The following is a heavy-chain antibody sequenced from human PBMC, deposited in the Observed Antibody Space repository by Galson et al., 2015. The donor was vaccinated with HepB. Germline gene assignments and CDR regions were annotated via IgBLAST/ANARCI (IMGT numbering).Heavy chain of an antibody. CDR2: ISSSGSPI. CDR3: ARDSRALYYFDL. V-gene: IGHV3-48*03. CDR1: XXTFSXXE. D-gene: IGHD3-10*01. J-gene: IGHJ5*02. Sequence: LXLSCAXXXXTFSXXEMNWVRQAPGKGLEWVSYISSSGSPIYYADSVKGRFAISRDNAKNSLYLQMNSLRXEDTAVYYCARDSRALYYFDLWGPGTLVTVS.